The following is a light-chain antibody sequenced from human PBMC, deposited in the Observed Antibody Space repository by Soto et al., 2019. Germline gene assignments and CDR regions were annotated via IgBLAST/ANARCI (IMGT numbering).Light chain of an antibody. CDR2: GVY. Sequence: IVLTHSPCTLSLSPLETASLSCMASQIIKTFYFGWYQQKPGQSPRLLIYGVYSRATGTPGRFSGSGSGTDFTLTISRLEPEDSAVYYCQFYGSSLITFGQGTRLEIK. J-gene: IGKJ5*01. CDR1: QIIKTFY. V-gene: IGKV3-20*01. CDR3: QFYGSSLIT.